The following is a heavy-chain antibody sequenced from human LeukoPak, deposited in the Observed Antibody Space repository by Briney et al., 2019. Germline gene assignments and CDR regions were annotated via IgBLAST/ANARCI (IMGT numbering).Heavy chain of an antibody. Sequence: PGGSLRLSCAASGFNFSTYSMNWVRQAPGKGLEWVSSISSSSSTIYYADSVKGRFTISRDNAKNSLYLQMNSLRAEDTAVYYCARGHPFHIVVVTAIGALGYFDLWGRGTLVTVSS. CDR3: ARGHPFHIVVVTAIGALGYFDL. D-gene: IGHD2-21*02. CDR2: ISSSSSTI. J-gene: IGHJ2*01. V-gene: IGHV3-48*04. CDR1: GFNFSTYS.